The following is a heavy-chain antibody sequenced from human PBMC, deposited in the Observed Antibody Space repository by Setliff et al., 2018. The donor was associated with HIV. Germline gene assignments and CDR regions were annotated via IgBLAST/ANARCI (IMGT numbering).Heavy chain of an antibody. D-gene: IGHD4-4*01. Sequence: LSLTCTASGISITSHYWSWIRQPPGKGLEWVAVISYDGTKKYYGDSVKGRFTISRDNAKNTLYLQMNSLRAEDTGVYYCAKETGEVTTGYYGMDVWGQGTTVTVSS. V-gene: IGHV3-30*18. CDR1: GISITSHY. J-gene: IGHJ6*02. CDR2: ISYDGTKK. CDR3: AKETGEVTTGYYGMDV.